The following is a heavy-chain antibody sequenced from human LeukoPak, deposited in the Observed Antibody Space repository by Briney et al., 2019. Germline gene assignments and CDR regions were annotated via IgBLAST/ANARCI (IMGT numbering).Heavy chain of an antibody. V-gene: IGHV1-69*13. CDR1: GGTFSSYA. Sequence: GASVKVSCKASGGTFSSYAISWVRQAPGQGLEWMGGIIPIFCTANYAQKFQGRVTITADESTSTAYMELSSLRSEDTAVYYCARDFRSYFDYWGQGTLVTVSS. CDR2: IIPIFCTA. J-gene: IGHJ4*02. CDR3: ARDFRSYFDY.